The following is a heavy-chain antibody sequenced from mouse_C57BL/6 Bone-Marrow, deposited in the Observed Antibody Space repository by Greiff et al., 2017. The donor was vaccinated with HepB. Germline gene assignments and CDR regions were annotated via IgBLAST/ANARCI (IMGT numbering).Heavy chain of an antibody. CDR2: INPNNGGT. Sequence: VQLQQSGPELVKPGASVKIPCKASGYTFTDYNMDWVKQSHGKSLEWIGDINPNNGGTIYNQKFKGKATLTVDKSSSTAYMELRSLTSEDTAVYYCARSEEGANWGFAYWGQGTLVTVSA. CDR1: GYTFTDYN. CDR3: ARSEEGANWGFAY. J-gene: IGHJ3*01. V-gene: IGHV1-18*01. D-gene: IGHD4-1*01.